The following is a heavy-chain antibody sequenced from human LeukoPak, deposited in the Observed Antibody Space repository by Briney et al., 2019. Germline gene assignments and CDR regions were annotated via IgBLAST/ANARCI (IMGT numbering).Heavy chain of an antibody. CDR1: GFTFSSYW. Sequence: GGSLRLSCAASGFTFSSYWMSWVRQAPGKGLEWVANIKQDGSEKYYVDSVKGRFTISRDNAKNSLYLQMNSLRAEDTAVYYCVRGRAGWKPYNWFDPWGQGTLVTVSS. CDR2: IKQDGSEK. D-gene: IGHD4-23*01. J-gene: IGHJ5*02. V-gene: IGHV3-7*01. CDR3: VRGRAGWKPYNWFDP.